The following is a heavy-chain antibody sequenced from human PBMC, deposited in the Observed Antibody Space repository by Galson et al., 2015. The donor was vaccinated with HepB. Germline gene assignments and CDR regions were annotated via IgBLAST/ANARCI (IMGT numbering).Heavy chain of an antibody. CDR3: TLRGVTTLVKDYYYYMDV. J-gene: IGHJ6*03. D-gene: IGHD4-17*01. V-gene: IGHV3-73*01. CDR2: IRSKANSYAT. Sequence: SLRLSCAASGFTFSGSAMHWVRQASGKGLEWVGRIRSKANSYATAYAASVKGRFTISSDDSKNTAYLQMNSLKTEDTAVYYCTLRGVTTLVKDYYYYMDVWGKGTTVTVSS. CDR1: GFTFSGSA.